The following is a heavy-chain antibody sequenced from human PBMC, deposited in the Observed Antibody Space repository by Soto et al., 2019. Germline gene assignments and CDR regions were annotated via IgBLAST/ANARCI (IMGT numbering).Heavy chain of an antibody. D-gene: IGHD2-2*01. CDR3: AKPFCTSGNCDRGYFDN. J-gene: IGHJ4*02. CDR1: GFAFKSHG. CDR2: ISYDGSQK. Sequence: HPGGSLRLSCAASGFAFKSHGMHWVRQAPGKGLEWVAVISYDGSQKYYADSVKGRFTISRDDSKSTVVLQMNSLGVEDTALYRCAKPFCTSGNCDRGYFDNWGQGTLVTVSS. V-gene: IGHV3-30*18.